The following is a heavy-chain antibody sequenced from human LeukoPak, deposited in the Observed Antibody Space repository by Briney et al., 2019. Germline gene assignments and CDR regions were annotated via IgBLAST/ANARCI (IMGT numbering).Heavy chain of an antibody. D-gene: IGHD6-13*01. Sequence: PSETLSLTCTVSGGSISSSSYYWGWIRQPPGKGLEWIGSIYYSGSTYYNPSLKSRVTISVDTSKNQFSLKLSSVTAADTAVYYCARAQGGYSSSWYNYYYYMDVWGKGTTVTVSS. CDR2: IYYSGST. CDR1: GGSISSSSYY. CDR3: ARAQGGYSSSWYNYYYYMDV. V-gene: IGHV4-39*07. J-gene: IGHJ6*03.